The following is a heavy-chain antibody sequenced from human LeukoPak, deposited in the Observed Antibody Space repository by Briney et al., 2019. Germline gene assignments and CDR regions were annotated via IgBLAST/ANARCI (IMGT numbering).Heavy chain of an antibody. CDR3: AKDFEGYCSSTSCYGPDY. Sequence: GGSLRLSCAASGFTFSSYGMHWVRQAPGKGLEWVAFIRYDGSNKYYADSVKGRFTISRDNSKNTLYLQMNSLRAEDTAVYYCAKDFEGYCSSTSCYGPDYWGRGTLVTVSS. CDR1: GFTFSSYG. D-gene: IGHD2-2*01. J-gene: IGHJ4*02. CDR2: IRYDGSNK. V-gene: IGHV3-30*02.